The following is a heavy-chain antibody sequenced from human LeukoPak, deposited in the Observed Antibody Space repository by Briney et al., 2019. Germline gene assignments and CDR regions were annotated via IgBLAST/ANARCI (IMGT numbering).Heavy chain of an antibody. Sequence: SVKVSCKASGCTFTNYAVSWVRQAPGQGLEWMRGIFPMNDTVKYAQKFQDRLTITADESTSTAYMELSSLTSEDTAVYFCARPYAAVNFYYMDVWGKGTTVTVSS. J-gene: IGHJ6*03. CDR3: ARPYAAVNFYYMDV. V-gene: IGHV1-69*13. CDR1: GCTFTNYA. D-gene: IGHD3-16*01. CDR2: IFPMNDTV.